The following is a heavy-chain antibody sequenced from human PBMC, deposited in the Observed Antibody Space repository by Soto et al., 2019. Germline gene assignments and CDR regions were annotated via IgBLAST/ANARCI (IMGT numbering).Heavy chain of an antibody. CDR1: GFTVSSNY. Sequence: EVQLVESGGGLIQPGGSLRLSCVASGFTVSSNYMSWVRQAPGKGLEWVSVLYSGGGTYYADSVKGRFSVSRDDSKNTLYLQKNSLRGEDTAVYYCARGAWFGIDCGQGTLVTVSS. J-gene: IGHJ4*02. CDR2: LYSGGGT. CDR3: ARGAWFGID. D-gene: IGHD3-10*01. V-gene: IGHV3-53*01.